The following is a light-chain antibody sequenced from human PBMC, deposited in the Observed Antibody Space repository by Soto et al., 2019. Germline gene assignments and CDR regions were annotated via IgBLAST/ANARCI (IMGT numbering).Light chain of an antibody. CDR1: QSVSNN. CDR3: QQYNNWPPLT. J-gene: IGKJ4*01. CDR2: AAS. Sequence: EIVMAQSPATLSVSPGERVTLSCRASQSVSNNLAWYQQKPGQAPRLLIYAASTRATGIPARFSGSGSATEFTLTISSLQSEDFGVYYCQQYNNWPPLTFGGGTKVAIK. V-gene: IGKV3-15*01.